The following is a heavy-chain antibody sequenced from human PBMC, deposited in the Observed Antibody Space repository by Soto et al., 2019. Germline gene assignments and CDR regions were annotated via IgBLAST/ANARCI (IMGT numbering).Heavy chain of an antibody. V-gene: IGHV1-46*01. Sequence: ASVKVSCKASGYTFTSYGISWVRQAPGQGLEWMGRINPNGGSTTYAQKFQGRVTLTRDTSTNTVNMELSSLRSEDTAVYYCAREKWLVRRNDPFDIWGQGTMVTVSS. CDR2: INPNGGST. J-gene: IGHJ3*02. CDR3: AREKWLVRRNDPFDI. D-gene: IGHD6-19*01. CDR1: GYTFTSYG.